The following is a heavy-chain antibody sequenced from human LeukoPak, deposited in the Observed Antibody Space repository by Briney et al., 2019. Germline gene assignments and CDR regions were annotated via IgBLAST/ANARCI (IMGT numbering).Heavy chain of an antibody. CDR1: GYTFTAYA. V-gene: IGHV1-2*02. CDR3: ARDRYGDGFAHFDY. CDR2: ITPSDGA. Sequence: GASVKVSCKSSGYTFTAYAMHGVRQAPGQGLEWMGWITPSDGANYAQKFQGRVTMTRDTSMSTAYMDLNRLTSDDTAVYFCARDRYGDGFAHFDYWGQGTLVTVSS. J-gene: IGHJ4*02. D-gene: IGHD5-24*01.